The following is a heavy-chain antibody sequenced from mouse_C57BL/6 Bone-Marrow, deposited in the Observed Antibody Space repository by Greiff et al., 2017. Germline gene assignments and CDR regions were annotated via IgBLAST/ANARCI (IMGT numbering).Heavy chain of an antibody. V-gene: IGHV5-4*03. D-gene: IGHD1-1*01. Sequence: EVKLVESGGGLVKPGGSLKLSCAASGFTFSSSAMSWVRQTPEKRLEWVATISDGGSYTYYPDNVKGRFTISRDNAKNNLYLQMSHLKSEDTAMYYCAILPSYFDYWGQGTTLTVSS. CDR2: ISDGGSYT. CDR3: AILPSYFDY. J-gene: IGHJ2*01. CDR1: GFTFSSSA.